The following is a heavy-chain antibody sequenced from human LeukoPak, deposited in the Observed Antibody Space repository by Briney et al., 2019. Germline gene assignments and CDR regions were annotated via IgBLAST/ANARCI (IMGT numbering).Heavy chain of an antibody. CDR3: AKAEGVVPAAIFDY. Sequence: GGSLRLSCAASGFTVSSNYMSWVRQAPGKGLEWVSAISGSGGSTYYADSVKGRFTISRDNSKNTLYLQMNSLRAEDTAVYYCAKAEGVVPAAIFDYWGQGTLVTVSS. D-gene: IGHD2-2*01. CDR1: GFTVSSNY. V-gene: IGHV3-23*01. CDR2: ISGSGGST. J-gene: IGHJ4*02.